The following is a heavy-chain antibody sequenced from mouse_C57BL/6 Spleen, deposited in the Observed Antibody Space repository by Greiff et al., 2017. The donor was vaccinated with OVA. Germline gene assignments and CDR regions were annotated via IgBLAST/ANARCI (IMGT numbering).Heavy chain of an antibody. D-gene: IGHD2-1*01. CDR2: IYPGSGST. CDR1: GYTFTSYW. J-gene: IGHJ3*01. CDR3: ARGGLYYGNYPNFSWFAY. V-gene: IGHV1-55*01. Sequence: QVQLQQSGAELVKPGASVKMSCKASGYTFTSYWITWVKQRPGQGLEWIGDIYPGSGSTNYNEKFKSKATLTVDTSSSTAYMQLSSLTSEDSAVYYCARGGLYYGNYPNFSWFAYWGQGTLVTVSA.